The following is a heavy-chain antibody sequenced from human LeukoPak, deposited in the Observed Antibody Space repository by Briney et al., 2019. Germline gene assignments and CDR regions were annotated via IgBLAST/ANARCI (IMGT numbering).Heavy chain of an antibody. D-gene: IGHD1-26*01. V-gene: IGHV3-30*02. Sequence: GGSLRLSCAASGFTFSSYGMHWVRQAPGKGLEWVAFIRYDGSNKYYADSVKGRFTISRDNSKNTLYLQMNSLTAEDTAVYYCAKKTIVGTMIDAFDIWGQGTLVTVSS. J-gene: IGHJ3*02. CDR3: AKKTIVGTMIDAFDI. CDR2: IRYDGSNK. CDR1: GFTFSSYG.